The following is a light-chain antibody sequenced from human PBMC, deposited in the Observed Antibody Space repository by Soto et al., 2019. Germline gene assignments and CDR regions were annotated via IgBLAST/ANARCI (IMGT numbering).Light chain of an antibody. CDR3: LQYGSG. V-gene: IGKV3-20*01. CDR1: QSVSSSY. J-gene: IGKJ4*01. Sequence: EIVLTQSPGTLSLSPGERATLSCRASQSVSSSYLAWYQQKPGQAPRLLIYGASSRATGIPDRFSGSGSGTDFTLTISRLEPEDFAVYYCLQYGSGFGGGTKVEIK. CDR2: GAS.